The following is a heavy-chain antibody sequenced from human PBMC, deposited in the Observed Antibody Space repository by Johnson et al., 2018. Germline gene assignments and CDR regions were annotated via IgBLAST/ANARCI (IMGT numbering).Heavy chain of an antibody. D-gene: IGHD6-19*01. V-gene: IGHV4-59*01. Sequence: QVQLQESGPGLVKSSETLSLTCTVSGGSITNDYCSWIRQPPGKELEWIGSILNTGSTKYNPSLKSRNTISADTSKNQFSRWLNSLTAADTALYHCARGSGWYDHRGQGTLVTVSS. J-gene: IGHJ5*02. CDR2: ILNTGST. CDR3: ARGSGWYDH. CDR1: GGSITNDY.